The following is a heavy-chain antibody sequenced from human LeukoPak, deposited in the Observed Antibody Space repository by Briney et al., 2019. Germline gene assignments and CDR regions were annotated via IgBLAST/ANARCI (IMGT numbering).Heavy chain of an antibody. D-gene: IGHD3-10*01. Sequence: ASVKVSCKASGYTFTGYYMHWVRQAPGQGLEWMGWINPNSGGTNYAQKFQGRVTMTRDTSISTAYMELSRLRSDDTAVYYCARAQSVRFMALYYYYYYMDVWGKGTTVTVSS. J-gene: IGHJ6*03. CDR2: INPNSGGT. CDR1: GYTFTGYY. CDR3: ARAQSVRFMALYYYYYYMDV. V-gene: IGHV1-2*02.